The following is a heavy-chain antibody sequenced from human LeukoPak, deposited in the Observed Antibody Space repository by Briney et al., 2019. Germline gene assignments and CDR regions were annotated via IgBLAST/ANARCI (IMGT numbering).Heavy chain of an antibody. Sequence: GGSLRLSCAASGFTFSSYEMNWVRQAPGKGLEWVSYISSSGSTIYYADSVKGRFTISRDNAKNSLNLQMNSLRAEDTAVYYCARVKGSGCYEVDHWGQGTLVTVSS. D-gene: IGHD6-19*01. CDR2: ISSSGSTI. V-gene: IGHV3-48*03. CDR1: GFTFSSYE. CDR3: ARVKGSGCYEVDH. J-gene: IGHJ4*02.